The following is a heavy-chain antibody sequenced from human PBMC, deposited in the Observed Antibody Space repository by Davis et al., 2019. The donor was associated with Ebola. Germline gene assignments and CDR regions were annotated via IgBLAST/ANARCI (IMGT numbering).Heavy chain of an antibody. CDR1: GYIFTSYW. V-gene: IGHV5-51*01. J-gene: IGHJ4*02. CDR3: ARQAMRHHGSGSYGY. CDR2: IYPGYSDT. Sequence: PGGSLRLSCKGSGYIFTSYWIGWVRQMPGKGLEWMGIIYPGYSDTRYSPSFQGQVTISADKSISTAYLQWSSLKASDTAMYYCARQAMRHHGSGSYGYWGQGTLVTVSS. D-gene: IGHD3-10*01.